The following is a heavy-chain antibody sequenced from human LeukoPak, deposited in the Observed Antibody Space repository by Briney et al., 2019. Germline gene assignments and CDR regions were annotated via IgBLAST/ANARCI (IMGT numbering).Heavy chain of an antibody. J-gene: IGHJ3*02. Sequence: PSETLSLTCTVSGGSISSSSYYWGWIRQPPGKGLEWVGSIYYSGSTYYNPSLKSRVTISVDASKNQFSLKLSSVTAADTAVYYCARHTYGGNYPGGAFDIWGQGTMVTVSS. CDR1: GGSISSSSYY. CDR2: IYYSGST. V-gene: IGHV4-39*01. D-gene: IGHD4-23*01. CDR3: ARHTYGGNYPGGAFDI.